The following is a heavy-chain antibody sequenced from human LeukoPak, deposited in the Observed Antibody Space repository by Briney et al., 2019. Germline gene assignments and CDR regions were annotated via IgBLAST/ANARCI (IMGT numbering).Heavy chain of an antibody. CDR2: IFTDGSGGVI. J-gene: IGHJ4*02. CDR1: GLIVSNNY. CDR3: ARGLAPEGYFDY. Sequence: GGSLRLSCATSGLIVSNNYMSWVRQAPGGGLEWVSSIFTDGSGGVIKYADSVKGRFTISRDNSKNILYLQMTRLRAEDTAVYYCARGLAPEGYFDYWGQGALVTVSS. D-gene: IGHD2-15*01. V-gene: IGHV3-53*01.